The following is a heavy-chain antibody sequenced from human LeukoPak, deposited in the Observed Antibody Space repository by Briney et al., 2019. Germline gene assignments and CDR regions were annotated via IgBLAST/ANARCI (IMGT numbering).Heavy chain of an antibody. J-gene: IGHJ4*02. CDR2: INPSGGST. CDR1: GYTFTSYY. Sequence: GASVKASCKASGYTFTSYYMHWVRQAPGQGLEWMGIINPSGGSTSYAQKFQGRVTMTRDTSTSTVYMELSSLRSEDTAVYYCASRGYSYQYYFDYWGQGTLVTVSS. V-gene: IGHV1-46*03. D-gene: IGHD5-18*01. CDR3: ASRGYSYQYYFDY.